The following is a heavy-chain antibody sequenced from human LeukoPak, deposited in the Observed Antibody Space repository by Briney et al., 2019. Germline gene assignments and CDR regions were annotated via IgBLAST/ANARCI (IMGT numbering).Heavy chain of an antibody. D-gene: IGHD3-10*01. CDR3: AKDLYPSFGETLTGYFDY. Sequence: PGGTLRLSCAASGFTFSSYAMSWVRQAPGKGLEWVSAISGSGGSTYYADSVKGRSTISRDNSKNTLYLQMSSLRAEDTAVYYCAKDLYPSFGETLTGYFDYWGQGTLVTVSS. CDR1: GFTFSSYA. J-gene: IGHJ4*02. CDR2: ISGSGGST. V-gene: IGHV3-23*01.